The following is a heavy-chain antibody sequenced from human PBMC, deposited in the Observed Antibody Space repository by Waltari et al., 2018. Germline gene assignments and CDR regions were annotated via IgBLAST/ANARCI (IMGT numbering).Heavy chain of an antibody. CDR3: ARTYQSGSYSDY. D-gene: IGHD1-26*01. V-gene: IGHV1-2*02. CDR2: INTRNGGT. J-gene: IGHJ4*02. CDR1: GYPFTSYY. Sequence: QVQLVQSGAEVKKPGASVNVSSKTSGYPFTSYYMHWVRQAPGQGLEWMGWINTRNGGTNYAQKYQGRVTMTRDTSISTAYMELSRLISNDTAVYYCARTYQSGSYSDYWGQGTPVTVSS.